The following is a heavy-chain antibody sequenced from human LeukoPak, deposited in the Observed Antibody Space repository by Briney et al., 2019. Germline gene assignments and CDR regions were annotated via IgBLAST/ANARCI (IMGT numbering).Heavy chain of an antibody. V-gene: IGHV3-23*01. CDR3: AKDSVTTIWDY. D-gene: IGHD4-17*01. J-gene: IGHJ4*02. Sequence: PGGSLRLSCTASGFTFSIYAMSWVRQAPGKGLEWVSSISSSGDGTYYADSVKGRFTISRDNSKNMLYLQMNSLRAEDTAAYYCAKDSVTTIWDYWGQGTLVTVSS. CDR2: ISSSGDGT. CDR1: GFTFSIYA.